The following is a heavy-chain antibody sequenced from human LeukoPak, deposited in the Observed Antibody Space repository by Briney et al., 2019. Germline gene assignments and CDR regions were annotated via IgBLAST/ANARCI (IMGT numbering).Heavy chain of an antibody. CDR3: AKGYGSGTSRYYFDY. CDR1: RFTFASYA. J-gene: IGHJ4*02. CDR2: ITSSGGST. D-gene: IGHD3-10*01. Sequence: GGSLRFSCAASRFTFASYAMSWVRQAPGKGLEWVSTITSSGGSTYYADSVKGRFTISRDNSKNTLYLQMSSLRAEDTAVYYCAKGYGSGTSRYYFDYWGQGTLVTVSS. V-gene: IGHV3-23*01.